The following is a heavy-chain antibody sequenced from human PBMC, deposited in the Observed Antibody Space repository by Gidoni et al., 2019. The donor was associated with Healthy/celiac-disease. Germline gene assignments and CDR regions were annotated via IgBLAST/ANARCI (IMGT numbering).Heavy chain of an antibody. J-gene: IGHJ5*02. CDR3: AMRLGEAAAGPNWFDP. CDR1: GDTFTSYA. D-gene: IGHD6-13*01. CDR2: INAGNGNT. Sequence: QVQLVQSGAEVKKPGASVKVSCKASGDTFTSYAMHWVRQAPGQRVEWMGWINAGNGNTKYSQKFQGRVTITRDTSASTAYMELSSLRSEDTAVYYCAMRLGEAAAGPNWFDPWGQGTLVTVSS. V-gene: IGHV1-3*01.